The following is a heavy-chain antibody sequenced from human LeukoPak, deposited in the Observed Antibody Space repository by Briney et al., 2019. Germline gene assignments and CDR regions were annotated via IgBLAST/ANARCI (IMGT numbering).Heavy chain of an antibody. Sequence: ASVKVSCKASGYTFTGYYMHWVRQAPGQGLEWMGWINPNSGGTNYAQKFQGRVTMTRDTSISTAYMELSRLRSDDTAVYYCARLRQQQLVRRWFDPWGQGTLVTVSS. V-gene: IGHV1-2*02. CDR2: INPNSGGT. J-gene: IGHJ5*02. D-gene: IGHD6-13*01. CDR1: GYTFTGYY. CDR3: ARLRQQQLVRRWFDP.